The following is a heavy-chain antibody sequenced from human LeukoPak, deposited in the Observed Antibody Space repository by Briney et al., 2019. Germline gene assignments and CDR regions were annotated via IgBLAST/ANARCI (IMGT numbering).Heavy chain of an antibody. V-gene: IGHV3-21*01. D-gene: IGHD3-10*01. CDR2: ISSSSSYI. Sequence: GGSLRLSCAASGFTFSSYSMNWVRQAPGKGLEWVSSISSSSSYIYYADSVKGRFTISRDNAKNSLYLQMNSLRAEDTAVYYCARDSLTMVRGVMGYWGQGTLVTVSS. CDR3: ARDSLTMVRGVMGY. J-gene: IGHJ4*02. CDR1: GFTFSSYS.